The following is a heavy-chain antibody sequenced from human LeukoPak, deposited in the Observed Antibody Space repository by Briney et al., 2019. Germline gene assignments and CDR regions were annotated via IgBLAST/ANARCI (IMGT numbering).Heavy chain of an antibody. J-gene: IGHJ4*02. D-gene: IGHD3-3*01. CDR1: GGSISSSNW. Sequence: SETLSLTCAVSGGSISSSNWWSWVRQPPGKGLEWIGEIYHSGSTNYNPSLKSRVTISVDKSKNQFSLKLSSVTAADTAVYYCARGTPHPGYYTFDLDYWGQGTLVTVSS. V-gene: IGHV4-4*02. CDR3: ARGTPHPGYYTFDLDY. CDR2: IYHSGST.